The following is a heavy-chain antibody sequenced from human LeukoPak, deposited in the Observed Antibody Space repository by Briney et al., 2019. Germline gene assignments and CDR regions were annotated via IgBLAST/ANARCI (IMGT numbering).Heavy chain of an antibody. Sequence: GRSLRLSCITSGFTFSNYGFHWVRQAPGKGLEWTAAIWYDGSNQYYPDSVKGRFTISRDNSKYTIYLQMNSLRIEDTAMYYCARDLSSSWSPGVWGQGTMVSVSS. J-gene: IGHJ3*01. CDR3: ARDLSSSWSPGV. V-gene: IGHV3-33*01. CDR1: GFTFSNYG. CDR2: IWYDGSNQ. D-gene: IGHD6-13*01.